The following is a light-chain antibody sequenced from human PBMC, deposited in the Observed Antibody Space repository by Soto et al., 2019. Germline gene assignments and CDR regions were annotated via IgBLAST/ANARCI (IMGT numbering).Light chain of an antibody. CDR2: WAS. J-gene: IGKJ1*01. CDR1: QSVLYSSNNKNY. CDR3: QHYNTYPWT. V-gene: IGKV4-1*01. Sequence: DIVMTQSPDSLAVSLGERATIDCKSSQSVLYSSNNKNYLAWYQQKPGQPPKLLIYWASTRESGVPDRFSGSGSGTDFTLTISSLQPGDFATYYCQHYNTYPWTFGQGTKVDIK.